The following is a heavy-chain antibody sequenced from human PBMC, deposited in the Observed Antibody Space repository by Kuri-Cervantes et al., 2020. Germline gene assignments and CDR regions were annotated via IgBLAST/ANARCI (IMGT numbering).Heavy chain of an antibody. CDR1: GFNRLNFNAYG. V-gene: IGHV3-30*12. CDR3: AIAGDYTAFDI. CDR2: ISYDGSNK. Sequence: GGSLRLSCAVSGFNRLNFNAYGMHWDRQAPGKGLEWVAVISYDGSNKGYADSVKGRFTISRDNAKNSLYLQMNSLRAEDTAVYYCAIAGDYTAFDIWGQGTMVTVSS. J-gene: IGHJ3*02. D-gene: IGHD4-17*01.